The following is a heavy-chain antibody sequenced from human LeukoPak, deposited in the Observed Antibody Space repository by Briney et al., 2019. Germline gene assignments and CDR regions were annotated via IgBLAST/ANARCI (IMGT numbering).Heavy chain of an antibody. V-gene: IGHV4-4*07. CDR3: ARDGYSSSSEDWAYYMDV. D-gene: IGHD6-6*01. CDR2: IYTSVST. CDR1: GGSVSSYY. Sequence: SETLSLTCTVSGGSVSSYYWSWIRQPAGKGLEWIGRIYTSVSTNYNPSLKSRVTMSVDTSKNQFSLKLSSVTAADTAVYYCARDGYSSSSEDWAYYMDVWGKGTTVTVSS. J-gene: IGHJ6*03.